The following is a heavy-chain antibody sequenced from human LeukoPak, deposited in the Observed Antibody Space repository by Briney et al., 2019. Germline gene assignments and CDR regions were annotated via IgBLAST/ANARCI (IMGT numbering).Heavy chain of an antibody. J-gene: IGHJ3*02. CDR2: ISAYNGNT. CDR1: GYTFTSYG. CDR3: ARDLGIVDIVVVVAASRVNAFDI. Sequence: ASVKVSCKASGYTFTSYGISWVRQAPGQGLEWMGWISAYNGNTNYAQKLQGRVTMTTDTSTSTAYMELRSLRSDDTAVYYCARDLGIVDIVVVVAASRVNAFDIWGQGTMVTVSS. D-gene: IGHD2-15*01. V-gene: IGHV1-18*01.